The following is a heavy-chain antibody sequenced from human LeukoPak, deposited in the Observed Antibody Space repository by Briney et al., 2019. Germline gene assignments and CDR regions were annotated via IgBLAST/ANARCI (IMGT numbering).Heavy chain of an antibody. Sequence: GGSLRLSCAASGFTVSSNYMSWVRQAPGKGLEWVSVIYSGGSTYYADSVKGRFTISRDNSKNTLYLQMNSLRAEDTAVYYCARDFLPGIAAAGAFDYWGQGTLVTVSS. CDR2: IYSGGST. CDR3: ARDFLPGIAAAGAFDY. J-gene: IGHJ4*02. D-gene: IGHD6-13*01. CDR1: GFTVSSNY. V-gene: IGHV3-53*05.